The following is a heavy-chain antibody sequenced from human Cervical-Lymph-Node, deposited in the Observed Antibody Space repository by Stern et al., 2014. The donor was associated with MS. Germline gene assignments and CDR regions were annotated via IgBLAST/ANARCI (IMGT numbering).Heavy chain of an antibody. CDR1: GGTFRTFA. J-gene: IGHJ6*02. Sequence: VQLEESGSGVWKPGSSVNVTCKASGGTFRTFAVNWVRKSPGHGLDWGGGIIAVCETPTYAKKFQVRVAIIPDESTNTVSVEITGLTTDDTATYFCASAHSAISRGYKGMNVWGQGTTIVVSS. V-gene: IGHV1-69*01. CDR3: ASAHSAISRGYKGMNV. D-gene: IGHD6-13*01. CDR2: IIAVCETP.